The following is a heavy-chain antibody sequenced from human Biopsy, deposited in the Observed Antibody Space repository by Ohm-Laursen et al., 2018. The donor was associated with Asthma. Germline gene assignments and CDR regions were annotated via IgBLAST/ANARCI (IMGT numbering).Heavy chain of an antibody. J-gene: IGHJ6*02. D-gene: IGHD6-6*01. CDR3: ARKIAARGGMGV. V-gene: IGHV3-9*01. CDR1: GFTFDDYA. Sequence: SLRLSCAASGFTFDDYAMHWVRQAPGKGLEWVSGVSWNSGSIDYADSVKGRFTISRDNSKNTLYLQMNSLRAEDTAVYYCARKIAARGGMGVWGQGTTVTVSS. CDR2: VSWNSGSI.